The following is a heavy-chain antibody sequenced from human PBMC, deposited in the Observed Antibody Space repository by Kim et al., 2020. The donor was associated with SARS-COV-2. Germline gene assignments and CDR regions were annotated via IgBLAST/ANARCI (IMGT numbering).Heavy chain of an antibody. CDR1: GYTFTSSH. J-gene: IGHJ5*02. D-gene: IGHD3-10*01. CDR3: ARGTWGGGGWGYGSGQYNRFDP. Sequence: ASVKVSGKASGYTFTSSHIQWVRQAPGQGLEWVGIINPSGGSATYAQKLQGRVTMTRDTSAGTVYMELSSLRSEDTALYYCARGTWGGGGWGYGSGQYNRFDPWGQGTLVTVSS. CDR2: INPSGGSA. V-gene: IGHV1-46*03.